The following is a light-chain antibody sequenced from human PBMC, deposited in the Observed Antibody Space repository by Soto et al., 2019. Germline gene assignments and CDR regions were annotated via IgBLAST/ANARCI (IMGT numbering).Light chain of an antibody. V-gene: IGKV1-5*03. J-gene: IGKJ1*01. CDR2: KAS. Sequence: DIQMTQSPSTLSASVGDRVTITCRASQSIGSGLAWYQQKPGKAPKLLIYKASTLESGVPLRFSVSGSGTEFPLTITILQSEDFANYYCQQYYFYWTFGQGIKVKIK. CDR3: QQYYFYWT. CDR1: QSIGSG.